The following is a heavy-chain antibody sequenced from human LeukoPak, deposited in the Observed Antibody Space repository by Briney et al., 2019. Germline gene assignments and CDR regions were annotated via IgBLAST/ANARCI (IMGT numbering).Heavy chain of an antibody. J-gene: IGHJ4*02. Sequence: PSGTLSLTCAVSGGSILTSNWWRWVRQPPRKGLEWIGEVHLSGASNYNPSLKSRVNMSIDKSKNQLSLELTSVTAADTAIYYCTRESGAFSPFGFWGQGTLVTVSS. CDR1: GGSILTSNW. V-gene: IGHV4-4*02. CDR2: VHLSGAS. D-gene: IGHD1-26*01. CDR3: TRESGAFSPFGF.